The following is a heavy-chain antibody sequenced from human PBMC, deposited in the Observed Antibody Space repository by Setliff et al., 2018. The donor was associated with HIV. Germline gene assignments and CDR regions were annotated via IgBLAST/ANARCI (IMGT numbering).Heavy chain of an antibody. CDR3: ARDRDSSGYYYDDAFDI. Sequence: SVKVSCKASGGTFSSYAISWVRQAPGQGLEWMGGIIPILGIANYAQKFQGRVTITADKSTSTAYMELSSLRSEDTAVYCCARDRDSSGYYYDDAFDIWGQGTMVTVSS. CDR1: GGTFSSYA. V-gene: IGHV1-69*10. J-gene: IGHJ3*02. D-gene: IGHD3-22*01. CDR2: IIPILGIA.